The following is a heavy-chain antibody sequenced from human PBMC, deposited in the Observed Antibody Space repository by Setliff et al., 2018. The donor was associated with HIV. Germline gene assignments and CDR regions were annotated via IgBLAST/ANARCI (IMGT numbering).Heavy chain of an antibody. CDR1: GYPISSGYY. D-gene: IGHD3-22*01. CDR2: IYHSGTT. V-gene: IGHV4-38-2*02. CDR3: ARSRTSSGYIGWFDP. J-gene: IGHJ5*02. Sequence: PSETLSLTCTVSGYPISSGYYWGWIRQPPGKGLEWIGSIYHSGTTYYNPSLKSRVTISVDTSKNQFSLKLNSVTTADTAVYYCARSRTSSGYIGWFDPWGQGTLVTVSS.